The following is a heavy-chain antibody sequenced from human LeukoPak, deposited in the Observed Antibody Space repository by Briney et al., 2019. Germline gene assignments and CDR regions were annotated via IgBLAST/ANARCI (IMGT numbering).Heavy chain of an antibody. CDR2: ISGSGGST. V-gene: IGHV3-23*01. J-gene: IGHJ4*02. CDR3: ARRSAAVGHFDY. CDR1: GFTFSSYA. Sequence: HPGGSLRLSCAASGFTFSSYAMSWVRQAPGKGLEWVSAISGSGGSTYYADSVKGRFTISRDNSKNMLYLQMNSLRVEDTAVYYCARRSAAVGHFDYWGQGTLVTVSS. D-gene: IGHD6-13*01.